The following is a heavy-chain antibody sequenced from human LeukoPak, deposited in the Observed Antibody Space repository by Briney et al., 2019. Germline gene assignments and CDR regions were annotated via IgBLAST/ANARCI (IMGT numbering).Heavy chain of an antibody. V-gene: IGHV3-23*01. J-gene: IGHJ5*02. CDR1: GFTFSSYA. CDR2: ISGSGGST. CDR3: ARVRGITGNRWWFDP. Sequence: PGGSLRLSCAASGFTFSSYAMSWVRQAPGKGLEWVSAISGSGGSTYYADSVKGRFTISRDNSKNTLYLQMNSLRAEDTAVYYCARVRGITGNRWWFDPWGQGTLVTVSS. D-gene: IGHD1-20*01.